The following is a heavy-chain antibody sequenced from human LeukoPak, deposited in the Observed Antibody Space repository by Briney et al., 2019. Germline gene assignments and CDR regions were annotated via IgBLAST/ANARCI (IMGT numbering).Heavy chain of an antibody. CDR1: GGSISSGGYY. CDR2: IYYSGST. D-gene: IGHD3-10*01. V-gene: IGHV4-31*03. CDR3: ARGGGYYGSGSHGNWFDP. J-gene: IGHJ5*02. Sequence: SQTLSLTCTVSGGSISSGGYYWSWLRQHPGKGLEWIGYIYYSGSTYYNPSLKSRVTISVDTSKNQFSLKLSSVTAADTAVYYCARGGGYYGSGSHGNWFDPWGQGTLVTVSS.